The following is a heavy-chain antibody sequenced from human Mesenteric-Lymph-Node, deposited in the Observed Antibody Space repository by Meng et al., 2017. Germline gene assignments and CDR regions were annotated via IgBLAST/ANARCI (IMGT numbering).Heavy chain of an antibody. Sequence: VHTVASGGGVVRPGKSLKLSCAASGVTFRNFAMHWVRQSPGKAPEWVALISHDGAHIFYADFVKGRFTISRDNSKSTLYLQIDSLREDDTAVYYCARETEGVQTAMVGYWGQGTLVTVSS. D-gene: IGHD5-18*01. J-gene: IGHJ4*02. CDR1: GVTFRNFA. V-gene: IGHV3-30*01. CDR2: ISHDGAHI. CDR3: ARETEGVQTAMVGY.